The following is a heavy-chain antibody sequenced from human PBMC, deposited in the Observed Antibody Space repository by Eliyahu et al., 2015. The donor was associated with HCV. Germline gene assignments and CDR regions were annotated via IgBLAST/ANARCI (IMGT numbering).Heavy chain of an antibody. D-gene: IGHD3-16*02. CDR3: AKSSFGGAIAVGYFDF. V-gene: IGHV3-23*01. CDR2: VSGSATKT. Sequence: EVQLLESGGGLVQPGGSLRLSCTASGFXFXXFAMTWVRQAPGKGLEWVSSVSGSATKTYYADSVKGRFTISRDNSKNTLYLQMKSLRAEDTAIYYCAKSSFGGAIAVGYFDFWGQGTLVTVSS. CDR1: GFXFXXFA. J-gene: IGHJ4*02.